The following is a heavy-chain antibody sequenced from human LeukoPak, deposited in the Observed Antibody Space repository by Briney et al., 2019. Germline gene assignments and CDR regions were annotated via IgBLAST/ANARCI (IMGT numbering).Heavy chain of an antibody. CDR3: ARDLGSGGSCYRN. CDR1: GFTFSSYW. Sequence: GGSPRLSCAASGFTFSSYWMHWVRQAPGKGLVWVSRINDDESVTNYADSVKGRFTISRDNAKNTLYLQMNSLRAEDTAVYFCARDLGSGGSCYRNWGQGTLVTVSS. D-gene: IGHD2-15*01. V-gene: IGHV3-74*01. J-gene: IGHJ4*02. CDR2: INDDESVT.